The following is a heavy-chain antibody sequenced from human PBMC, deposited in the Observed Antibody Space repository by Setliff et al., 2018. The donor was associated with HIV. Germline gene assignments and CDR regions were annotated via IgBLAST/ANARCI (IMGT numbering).Heavy chain of an antibody. CDR2: INTHTGSP. V-gene: IGHV7-4-1*02. J-gene: IGHJ3*02. CDR1: GYSFNSYP. CDR3: ARANPRYHDSNGYAYDM. Sequence: ASVKVSCKASGYSFNSYPLNWVRQAPGQGLEWVGWINTHTGSPTYAQGFTGRFVFSMDASVSTSYLEISSLKTEDTAVYYCARANPRYHDSNGYAYDMWGQGTMVTVSS. D-gene: IGHD3-22*01.